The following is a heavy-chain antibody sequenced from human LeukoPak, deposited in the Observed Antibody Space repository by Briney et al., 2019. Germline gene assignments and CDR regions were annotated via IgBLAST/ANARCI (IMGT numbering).Heavy chain of an antibody. CDR2: ISYDASNK. J-gene: IGHJ4*02. CDR1: GITFSSHG. CDR3: ASSNGWYLDY. V-gene: IGHV3-30*03. Sequence: PGGSLRLPCAVSGITFSSHGIHWVRQAPGKGLEWVAVISYDASNKYYADSVKGRFTISRDNSKNTLYLQMNSLRAEDTAVYYCASSNGWYLDYWGQGTLVTVSS. D-gene: IGHD6-19*01.